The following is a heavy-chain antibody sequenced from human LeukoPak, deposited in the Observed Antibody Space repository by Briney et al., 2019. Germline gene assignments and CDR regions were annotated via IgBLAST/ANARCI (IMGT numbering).Heavy chain of an antibody. J-gene: IGHJ4*02. CDR3: SRDGDGRGHYNDH. V-gene: IGHV3-7*01. CDR2: INQAGSDK. CDR1: GFTFSSFW. Sequence: GGSLRLSWAASGFTFSSFWMSWVRQAPGEGLEWVANINQAGSDKYYVDSVKGRLTISRDNAKNSLYVQLNSMRAEDTAVYYCSRDGDGRGHYNDHWGQGTLVTVSS. D-gene: IGHD5-24*01.